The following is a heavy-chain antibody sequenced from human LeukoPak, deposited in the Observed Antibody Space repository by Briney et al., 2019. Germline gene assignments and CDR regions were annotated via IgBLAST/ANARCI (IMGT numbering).Heavy chain of an antibody. CDR1: GFTSDDYA. J-gene: IGHJ3*02. D-gene: IGHD5-18*01. CDR3: AKVTSYGFADAFDI. CDR2: NSWNSGSI. V-gene: IGHV3-9*02. Sequence: GGSLRLSCAASGFTSDDYAMHWVRQAPGKGLEWVSGNSWNSGSIGYADSVKGRFTISRDNAKNSLYLQMNSLRAEDTALYYCAKVTSYGFADAFDIWGQGTMVTVSS.